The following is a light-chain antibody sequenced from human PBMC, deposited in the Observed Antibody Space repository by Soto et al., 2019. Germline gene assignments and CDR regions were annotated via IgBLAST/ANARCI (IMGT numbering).Light chain of an antibody. Sequence: QSVLTQPPSASGTPGQRVTISCSGSSSNIGSNTVNWYQQIPGTAPKLLIYSNIQRPSGVPDRFSGSKSGTSASLAISGLQSEDEADYYCAAWDDSLNGPFFGTGTKLTVL. CDR3: AAWDDSLNGPF. J-gene: IGLJ1*01. CDR2: SNI. CDR1: SSNIGSNT. V-gene: IGLV1-44*01.